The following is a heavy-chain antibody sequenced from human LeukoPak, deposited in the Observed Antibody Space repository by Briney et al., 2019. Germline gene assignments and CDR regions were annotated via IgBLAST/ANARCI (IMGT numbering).Heavy chain of an antibody. CDR2: IIPILGIA. CDR1: GGTFSSYA. CDR3: AKEVVIDAFDI. J-gene: IGHJ3*02. D-gene: IGHD2-21*01. V-gene: IGHV1-69*04. Sequence: SVKVSCKASGGTFSSYAISWVRQAPGQGLEWMGRIIPILGIANYAQKFQGRVTITADKSTSTAYMELSSLRSEDTSMYYCAKEVVIDAFDIWGQGTMVTVSS.